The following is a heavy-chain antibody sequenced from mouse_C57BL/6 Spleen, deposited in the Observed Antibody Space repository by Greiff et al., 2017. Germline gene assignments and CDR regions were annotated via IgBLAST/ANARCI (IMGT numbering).Heavy chain of an antibody. V-gene: IGHV5-4*01. CDR1: GFTFSSYA. J-gene: IGHJ2*01. CDR3: ARDWGGPITTVWTYYFDY. D-gene: IGHD1-1*01. CDR2: ISDGGSYT. Sequence: EVQRVESGGGLVKPGGSLKLSCAASGFTFSSYAMSWVRQTPEKRLEWVATISDGGSYTYYPDNVKGRFTLSRDNAKNNLYLQMSHLKSEDTAMYYCARDWGGPITTVWTYYFDYWGQGTTLTVSS.